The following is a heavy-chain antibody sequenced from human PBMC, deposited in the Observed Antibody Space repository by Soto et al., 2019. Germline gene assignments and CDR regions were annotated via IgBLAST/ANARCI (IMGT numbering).Heavy chain of an antibody. J-gene: IGHJ4*02. CDR3: ARHKGDYDILTGYLVEDY. V-gene: IGHV4-39*01. CDR2: IYYSGST. Sequence: SETLSLTCTVSGGSISSSSYYWGWIRQPPGKGLEWIGSIYYSGSTYYNPSLKSRVTISVDTSKNQFSLKLSSVTAADTAVYYCARHKGDYDILTGYLVEDYWGQGTLVTVSS. CDR1: GGSISSSSYY. D-gene: IGHD3-9*01.